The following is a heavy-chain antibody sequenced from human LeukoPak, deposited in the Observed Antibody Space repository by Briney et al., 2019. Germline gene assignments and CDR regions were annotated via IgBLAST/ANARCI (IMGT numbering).Heavy chain of an antibody. V-gene: IGHV3-48*03. CDR1: GFTFSSYE. D-gene: IGHD3-22*01. CDR3: ARGPTMKMDV. CDR2: ISGSGSTI. Sequence: GGSLRLSCAASGFTFSSYEMNWVRQAPGKGREWVSYISGSGSTIYYADSVKGRFTIARDNAKNSLYLQMNSLRAEDTAVYYCARGPTMKMDVWGKGTTVTVSS. J-gene: IGHJ6*04.